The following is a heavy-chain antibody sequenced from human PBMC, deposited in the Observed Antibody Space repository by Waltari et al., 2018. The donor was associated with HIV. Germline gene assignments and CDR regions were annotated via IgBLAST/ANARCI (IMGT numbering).Heavy chain of an antibody. D-gene: IGHD2-15*01. V-gene: IGHV3-49*03. J-gene: IGHJ5*02. Sequence: EVRLVESGGVLVQPGRSLRLSCSSSGFKFGDYAISWFRLAPGKGLEGVGLIRSTSYGGATDFAASVRGRFSISRDDSKRIAFLQMDYLQSEDTAVYYCTRHKPPRIGAFDWFDPWGQGTRVTVSS. CDR1: GFKFGDYA. CDR3: TRHKPPRIGAFDWFDP. CDR2: IRSTSYGGAT.